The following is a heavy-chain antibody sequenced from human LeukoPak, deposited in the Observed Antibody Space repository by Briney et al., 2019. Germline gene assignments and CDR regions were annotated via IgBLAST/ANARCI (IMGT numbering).Heavy chain of an antibody. CDR2: IYYSGST. D-gene: IGHD4-23*01. CDR1: GGSISSYY. V-gene: IGHV4-59*08. Sequence: SETLSLTCTVSGGSISSYYWSWIRQPPGKGLEWIGYIYYSGSTNYNPSLKSRVTISVDTSKNQFSLKLSSVTAADTAVYYCARLGGMTTVVRDDAFDIWGQGIMVTVSS. J-gene: IGHJ3*02. CDR3: ARLGGMTTVVRDDAFDI.